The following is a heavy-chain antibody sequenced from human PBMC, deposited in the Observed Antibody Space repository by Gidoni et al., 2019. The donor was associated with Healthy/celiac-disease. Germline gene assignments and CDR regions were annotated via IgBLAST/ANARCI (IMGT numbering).Heavy chain of an antibody. D-gene: IGHD6-25*01. CDR3: ARHTAIAAGAGSDY. J-gene: IGHJ4*02. V-gene: IGHV4-39*01. Sequence: QLQLQESGPGLVKPSETLSLTCTVSGGSISSSSYYWGWIRQPPGKGLEWIGSIYYSGSTYYNPSLKSRVTISVDTSKNQFSLKLSSVTAADTAVYYCARHTAIAAGAGSDYWGQGTLVTVSS. CDR1: GGSISSSSYY. CDR2: IYYSGST.